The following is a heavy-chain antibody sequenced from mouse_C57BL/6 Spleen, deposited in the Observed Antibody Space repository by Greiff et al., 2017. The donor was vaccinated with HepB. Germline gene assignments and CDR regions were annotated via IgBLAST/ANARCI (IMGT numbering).Heavy chain of an antibody. CDR3: ARAYYYGSDWYFDV. CDR1: GYTFTSYW. V-gene: IGHV1-52*01. J-gene: IGHJ1*03. CDR2: IDPSDSET. Sequence: QVQLKQPGAELVRPGSSVKLSCKASGYTFTSYWMHWVKQRPIQGLEWIGNIDPSDSETHYNQKFKDKATLTVDKSSSTAYMQLSSLTSEDSAVYYCARAYYYGSDWYFDVWGTGTTVTVSS. D-gene: IGHD1-1*01.